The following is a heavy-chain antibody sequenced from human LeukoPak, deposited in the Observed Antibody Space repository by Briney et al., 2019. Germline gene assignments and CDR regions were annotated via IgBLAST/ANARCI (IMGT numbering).Heavy chain of an antibody. CDR1: GYTFTSYA. V-gene: IGHV1-3*01. J-gene: IGHJ4*02. CDR2: IIAGNGNT. D-gene: IGHD3-10*01. CDR3: ARAVGLWFGELIDY. Sequence: ASVKVSCKASGYTFTSYAMHWVRQAPGQRLEWMGWIIAGNGNTKYSQKFQGRVTITRDTSASTAYMELSSLRSEDTAVYYCARAVGLWFGELIDYWGQGTLVTVSS.